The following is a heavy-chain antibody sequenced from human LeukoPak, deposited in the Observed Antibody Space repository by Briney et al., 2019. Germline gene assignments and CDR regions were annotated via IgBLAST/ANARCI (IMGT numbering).Heavy chain of an antibody. CDR1: GGSLSGYY. Sequence: SETLSLTCTVSGGSLSGYYWSWIRQPPGKGLEWIGYVYNGDTNYNASLKSRVTISGDMSKNQFSLKLTSVTAADTAVYYCARLAGVPAAMADYWGQGTLVTVSS. V-gene: IGHV4-59*01. D-gene: IGHD2-2*01. CDR2: VYNGDT. CDR3: ARLAGVPAAMADY. J-gene: IGHJ4*02.